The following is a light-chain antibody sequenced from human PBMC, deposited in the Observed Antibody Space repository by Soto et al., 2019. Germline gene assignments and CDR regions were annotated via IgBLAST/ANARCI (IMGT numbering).Light chain of an antibody. CDR2: RNN. V-gene: IGLV1-47*01. Sequence: QSVLTQPPSASGTPGQRVTMSSSGSSSNIGSNYVYWYQQLPGTAPKLLIYRNNQRPSGVPDRFSGSKSGTSASLAISGLRSEDEADYYCAAWDDSLSGPVFGGGTKVTVL. CDR3: AAWDDSLSGPV. CDR1: SSNIGSNY. J-gene: IGLJ2*01.